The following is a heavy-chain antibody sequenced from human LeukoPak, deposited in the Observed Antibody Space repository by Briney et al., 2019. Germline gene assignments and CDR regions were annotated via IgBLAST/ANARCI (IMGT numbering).Heavy chain of an antibody. J-gene: IGHJ4*02. CDR1: GFTFSSYW. Sequence: GGSLRLSCAASGFTFSSYWMSWVPQAPGKGLEWVANIKQDGSEKYYVDSVKGRFTISRDNAKNSLYLQMNSLRAEDTAVYYCARGTMIVVDEYYFDYWGQGTLVTVSS. D-gene: IGHD3-22*01. CDR3: ARGTMIVVDEYYFDY. CDR2: IKQDGSEK. V-gene: IGHV3-7*01.